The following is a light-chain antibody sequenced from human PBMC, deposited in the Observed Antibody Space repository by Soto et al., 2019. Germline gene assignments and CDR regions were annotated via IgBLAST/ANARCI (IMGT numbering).Light chain of an antibody. V-gene: IGKV3-11*01. Sequence: EIVLTQCPATLSLFPGETATLACRASQTVGTYLAWYQQKPCQAPRLLIADASNRATGVPTRFSGSGSGTDFTLTISSLEPEDFAVYFCQQRNNWPRITFGQGTRLEIK. J-gene: IGKJ5*01. CDR1: QTVGTY. CDR3: QQRNNWPRIT. CDR2: DAS.